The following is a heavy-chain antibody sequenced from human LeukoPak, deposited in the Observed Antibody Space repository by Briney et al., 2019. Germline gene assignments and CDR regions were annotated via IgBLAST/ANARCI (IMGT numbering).Heavy chain of an antibody. CDR2: ISYDGSNK. V-gene: IGHV3-30*18. Sequence: GGSLRLSCAASGCTFSSYGMHWVRQAPGKGLEWVAVISYDGSNKYYADSVKGRFTISRDNSKNTLYLQMNSLRAEDTAVYYCAKDKSPLHSYGPLDYWGQGTLVTVSS. D-gene: IGHD5-18*01. J-gene: IGHJ4*02. CDR1: GCTFSSYG. CDR3: AKDKSPLHSYGPLDY.